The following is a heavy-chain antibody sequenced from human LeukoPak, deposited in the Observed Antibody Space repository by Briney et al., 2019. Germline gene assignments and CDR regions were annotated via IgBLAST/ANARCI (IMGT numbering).Heavy chain of an antibody. J-gene: IGHJ4*02. CDR1: GFTFSSYG. V-gene: IGHV3-30*03. CDR3: AREDIVVVVAAMDY. Sequence: GGSLRLSCAASGFTFSSYGMYWVRQAPGKGLECVAVISYDGSNKYYADSVKGRFTISRDNSKNTLYLQMNSLRAEDTAVYYCAREDIVVVVAAMDYWGQGTLVTVSS. D-gene: IGHD2-15*01. CDR2: ISYDGSNK.